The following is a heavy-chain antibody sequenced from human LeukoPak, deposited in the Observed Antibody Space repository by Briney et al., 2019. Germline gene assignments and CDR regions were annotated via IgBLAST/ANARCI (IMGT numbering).Heavy chain of an antibody. Sequence: SETLSLTCTVSGGSISSFYWSWIRQPPGKGLEWIGYIYYSGSTNYNPSLKSRVTISVDTSKNQFSLKLSSVTAADTAVYYCARVPPRSREPYAFDIWGQGTMVTVSS. V-gene: IGHV4-59*01. CDR3: ARVPPRSREPYAFDI. CDR1: GGSISSFY. CDR2: IYYSGST. J-gene: IGHJ3*02. D-gene: IGHD1-14*01.